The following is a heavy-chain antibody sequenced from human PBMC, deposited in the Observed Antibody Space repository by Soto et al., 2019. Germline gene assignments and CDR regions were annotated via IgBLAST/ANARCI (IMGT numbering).Heavy chain of an antibody. CDR2: IYQSGST. V-gene: IGHV4-4*02. J-gene: IGHJ4*02. CDR1: GASISSSNW. D-gene: IGHD3-16*01. CDR3: ARGGRWPKQDFDY. Sequence: SETLSLTCAVSGASISSSNWWSWVRQPPGKGLEWIGEIYQSGSTNYNPSLKSRVTISIDKSQNQFSLKLSSVTAADTAVYYCARGGRWPKQDFDYWGQGTLVTVSS.